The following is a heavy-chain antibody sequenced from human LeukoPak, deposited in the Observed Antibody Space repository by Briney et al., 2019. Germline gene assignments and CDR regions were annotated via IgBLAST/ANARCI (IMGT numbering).Heavy chain of an antibody. Sequence: SETLSLTCAVYGGSFSGYYWSWIRQPPGKGLEWIGEINHSGSTNYNPSLKSRVTISVDTSKNQFSLKLSSVTAADTAVYYCASAFYDYIWGSYRFSPITYFDYWGQGTLVTVFS. CDR1: GGSFSGYY. J-gene: IGHJ4*02. V-gene: IGHV4-34*01. CDR2: INHSGST. CDR3: ASAFYDYIWGSYRFSPITYFDY. D-gene: IGHD3-16*02.